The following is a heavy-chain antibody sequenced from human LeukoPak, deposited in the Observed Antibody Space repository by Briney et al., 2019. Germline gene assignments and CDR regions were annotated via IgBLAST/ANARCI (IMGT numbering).Heavy chain of an antibody. CDR1: GFPFSSYW. J-gene: IGHJ4*02. Sequence: GGSPRLSCAASGFPFSSYWMHWVRQAPGKGLVWVSRIKSDGSSTNYADSVKGRFTISRDNAKNTLYLQMNSLRAEDTAVYYCARVWGGSTFDYWGQGTLVTVSS. V-gene: IGHV3-74*01. CDR2: IKSDGSST. CDR3: ARVWGGSTFDY. D-gene: IGHD3-16*01.